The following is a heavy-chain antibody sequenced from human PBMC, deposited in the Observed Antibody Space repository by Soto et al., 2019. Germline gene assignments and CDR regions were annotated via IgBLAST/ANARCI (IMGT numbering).Heavy chain of an antibody. D-gene: IGHD6-6*01. CDR3: ARGGLERQLAFDY. CDR1: GGSISSSSYY. V-gene: IGHV4-39*01. CDR2: IYYSGST. Sequence: KTSETLSLTCTVSGGSISSSSYYWGWIRQPPGKGLEWIGSIYYSGSTYYNPSLKSRVTISVDTSKNQFSLKLSSVTAADTAVYYCARGGLERQLAFDYWGQGTLVTVSS. J-gene: IGHJ4*02.